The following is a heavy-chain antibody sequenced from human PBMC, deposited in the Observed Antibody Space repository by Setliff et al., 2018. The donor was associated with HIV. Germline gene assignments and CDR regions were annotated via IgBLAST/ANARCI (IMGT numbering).Heavy chain of an antibody. Sequence: PSETLSLTCTVSGYSISSGYYWGWIRQPPGKGLEWIGSIYHSGSTYYNPSLKSRVTISVDTSKNQFSLSLNSVTAADTAVYFCARGGAVSADFDSWGQGTLVTVSS. J-gene: IGHJ5*01. CDR2: IYHSGST. V-gene: IGHV4-38-2*02. D-gene: IGHD3-16*01. CDR3: ARGGAVSADFDS. CDR1: GYSISSGYY.